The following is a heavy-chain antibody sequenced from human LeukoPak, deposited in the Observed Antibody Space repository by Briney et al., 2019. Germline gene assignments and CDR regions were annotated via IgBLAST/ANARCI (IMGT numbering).Heavy chain of an antibody. CDR2: INPNSGGT. Sequence: ASEKLSCKASGYTFTGYYMHWVRQAPGQGLEWMGRINPNSGGTNYAQKFQGRVTMTRDTSISTAYMELSRLRSDDTAVYYCARSRKSYGDYVDWGQGTLVTVSS. D-gene: IGHD4-17*01. J-gene: IGHJ4*02. V-gene: IGHV1-2*06. CDR1: GYTFTGYY. CDR3: ARSRKSYGDYVD.